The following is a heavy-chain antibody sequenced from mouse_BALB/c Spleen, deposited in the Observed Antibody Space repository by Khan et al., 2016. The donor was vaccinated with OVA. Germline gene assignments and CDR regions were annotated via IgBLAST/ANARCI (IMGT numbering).Heavy chain of an antibody. V-gene: IGHV9-3-1*01. J-gene: IGHJ4*01. CDR1: GYTFTNYG. CDR3: ARVGYNGTMDY. CDR2: INTYTGEP. Sequence: QIQLVQSGPELKKPGETVKISCKASGYTFTNYGINWVKQAPGKGLKWMGWINTYTGEPTYADDFKGRFAFSLETSASTAYLQINNLKNEDTATYFCARVGYNGTMDYWGQGTPVTVSS. D-gene: IGHD2-14*01.